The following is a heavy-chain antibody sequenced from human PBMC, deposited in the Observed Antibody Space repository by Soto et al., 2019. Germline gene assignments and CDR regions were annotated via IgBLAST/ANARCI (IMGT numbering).Heavy chain of an antibody. D-gene: IGHD5-18*01. CDR2: IKQDGSEK. CDR1: GFTFSSYW. J-gene: IGHJ5*02. Sequence: EVQLVESGGGLVQPGGSLRLSCAASGFTFSSYWMSWVRQAPGKGLEWVANIKQDGSEKYYVDSVKGRFTISRDNAKNSLYLQMNSLRAEDTAVYYFARHTRDTAMPDWFDPWGQGTLVTVSS. V-gene: IGHV3-7*05. CDR3: ARHTRDTAMPDWFDP.